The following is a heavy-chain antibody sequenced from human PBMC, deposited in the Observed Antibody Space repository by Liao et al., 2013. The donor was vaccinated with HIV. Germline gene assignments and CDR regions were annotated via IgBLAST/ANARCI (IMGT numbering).Heavy chain of an antibody. D-gene: IGHD3-10*01. CDR3: AREGVVRGFDAFDI. CDR1: GDSISSYQ. CDR2: VYYSGST. J-gene: IGHJ3*02. Sequence: QVKLQESGPGLVKPSETLSLTCTVSGDSISSYQWTWIRQPPGKGLEWIGHVYYSGSTNYNSSLKSRVTISADTSKNHFSLKVTYVTAADTAVYYCAREGVVRGFDAFDIWGQGTMVTVSS. V-gene: IGHV4-59*12.